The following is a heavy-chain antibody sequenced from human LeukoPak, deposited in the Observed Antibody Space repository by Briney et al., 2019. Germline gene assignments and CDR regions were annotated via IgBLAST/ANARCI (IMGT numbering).Heavy chain of an antibody. Sequence: SETLSLTCAVYGGSFSGYYWSWIRQPPGKGLEWIGYIYYSGSTYYNPSLKSRVTISVDTSKNQFSLKLSSVTAADTAVYYCARQYNWNYGLDYWGQGTLVTVSS. D-gene: IGHD1-7*01. V-gene: IGHV4-30-4*08. CDR2: IYYSGST. CDR1: GGSFSGYY. CDR3: ARQYNWNYGLDY. J-gene: IGHJ4*02.